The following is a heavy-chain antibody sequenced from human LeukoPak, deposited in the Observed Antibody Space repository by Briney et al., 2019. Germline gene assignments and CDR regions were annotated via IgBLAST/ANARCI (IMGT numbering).Heavy chain of an antibody. Sequence: PGGSLRLSCAASGFTVSSNYMSWVRQAPGKGLEWVSVIYSGGSTYYADSVRGRFTISRDNSKNTLYLQMNSLRAEDTAVYYCARFHTEYSSSNDAFDIWGQGTKVTVSS. CDR2: IYSGGST. D-gene: IGHD6-6*01. CDR1: GFTVSSNY. V-gene: IGHV3-53*01. J-gene: IGHJ3*02. CDR3: ARFHTEYSSSNDAFDI.